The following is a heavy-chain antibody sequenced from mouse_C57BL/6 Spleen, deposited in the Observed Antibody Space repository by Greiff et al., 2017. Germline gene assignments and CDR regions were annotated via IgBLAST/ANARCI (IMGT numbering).Heavy chain of an antibody. CDR2: IHPNSGST. Sequence: VKLQQPGAELVKPGASVKLSCKASGYTFTSYWMHWVKQRPGQGLEWIGMIHPNSGSTNYNEKFKSKATLTVDKSSSTAYMQLSSLTSEDSAVYYCARFITTVVPYFGVWGTGTTVTVST. D-gene: IGHD1-1*01. J-gene: IGHJ1*03. CDR3: ARFITTVVPYFGV. V-gene: IGHV1-64*01. CDR1: GYTFTSYW.